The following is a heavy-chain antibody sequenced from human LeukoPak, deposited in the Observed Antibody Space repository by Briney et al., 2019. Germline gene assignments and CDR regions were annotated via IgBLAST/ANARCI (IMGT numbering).Heavy chain of an antibody. J-gene: IGHJ4*02. Sequence: GGSLRLSCAASGFTFSSYAMSWDRQAPGKGLEWVSAISGSGGSTYYADSVKGRFTISRDNSKNTLYLQMNSLRAEDTAVYYCAKVPKYSSTVYYFDYWGQGTLVTVSS. V-gene: IGHV3-23*01. CDR3: AKVPKYSSTVYYFDY. CDR1: GFTFSSYA. CDR2: ISGSGGST. D-gene: IGHD6-13*01.